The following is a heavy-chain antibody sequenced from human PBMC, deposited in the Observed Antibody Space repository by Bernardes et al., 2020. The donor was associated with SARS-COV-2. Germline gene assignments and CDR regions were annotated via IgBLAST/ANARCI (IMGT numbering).Heavy chain of an antibody. CDR2: ISNSGGLT. CDR1: EITFSTYG. Sequence: GGSLRLSCVASEITFSTYGMAWVRQAPGKGPEWVSSISNSGGLTYYADSVKARFTVSRDNSKNTLYLQMNSLRAEDTAVYYCEVIVVSGDWYFDYWGPGSLVTVSS. D-gene: IGHD6-19*01. V-gene: IGHV3-23*01. CDR3: EVIVVSGDWYFDY. J-gene: IGHJ4*02.